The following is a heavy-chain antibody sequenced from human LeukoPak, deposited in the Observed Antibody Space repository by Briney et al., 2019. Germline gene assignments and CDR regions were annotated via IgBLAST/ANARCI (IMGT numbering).Heavy chain of an antibody. CDR2: IKEDGGEK. CDR3: ARNSQHLNFDY. CDR1: GLTFSNDW. D-gene: IGHD3-3*02. V-gene: IGHV3-7*04. Sequence: GGSLRLSCAASGLTFSNDWMNWVRQAPGKGLEWVANIKEDGGEKFYVDSVKGRFIISRDNAKNSLYLQMNSLRAEDTAVYYCARNSQHLNFDYWGQGTLVTVSS. J-gene: IGHJ4*02.